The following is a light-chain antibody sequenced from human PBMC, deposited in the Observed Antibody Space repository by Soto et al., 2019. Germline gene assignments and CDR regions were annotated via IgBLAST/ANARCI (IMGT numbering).Light chain of an antibody. CDR1: SSDVGSYNR. CDR3: SSFTSSSTLV. CDR2: DVS. J-gene: IGLJ2*01. Sequence: QSVLTQPPSVSGSPGQSVTISCTGTSSDVGSYNRVSWYQQPPGTAPKLIIYDVSNRPSGVPDRFSGSKSGNTASLTISGLQAEDEPDYYCSSFTSSSTLVFGGGTQLTVL. V-gene: IGLV2-18*02.